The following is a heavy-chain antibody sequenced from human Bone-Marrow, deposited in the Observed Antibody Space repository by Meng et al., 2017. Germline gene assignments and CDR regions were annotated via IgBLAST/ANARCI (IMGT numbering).Heavy chain of an antibody. CDR2: INSDGSST. CDR1: GVNFSSYW. J-gene: IGHJ5*02. V-gene: IGHV3-74*01. CDR3: AREGQWLAKSWFDP. D-gene: IGHD6-19*01. Sequence: VQPVGAWGVLCQTGGSLSLSGGAFGVNFSSYWMHWVRQAAGKGLGWVSRINSDGSSTSYADSVKGRFTISRDNAKNTLYLQMNSLRAEDTAVYYCAREGQWLAKSWFDPWGQGTLVTVSS.